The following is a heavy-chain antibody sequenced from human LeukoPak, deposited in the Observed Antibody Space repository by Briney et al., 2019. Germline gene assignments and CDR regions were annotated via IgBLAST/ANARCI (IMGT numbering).Heavy chain of an antibody. CDR1: GGSISNYY. V-gene: IGHV4-59*01. D-gene: IGHD3-10*01. CDR3: ARDSGEGRTHPFVY. CDR2: IYYSGST. J-gene: IGHJ4*02. Sequence: SETLSLTCTVSGGSISNYYWSWIRQPPGKGLEWIGYIYYSGSTNYNPSLKSRVTISVDTSKNQFSLKLISVTAADTAVYYCARDSGEGRTHPFVYWGQGTLVTVSS.